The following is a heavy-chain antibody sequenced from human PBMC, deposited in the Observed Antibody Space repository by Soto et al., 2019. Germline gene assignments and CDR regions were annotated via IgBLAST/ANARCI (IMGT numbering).Heavy chain of an antibody. CDR2: VYHTGST. J-gene: IGHJ4*02. CDR1: GDSISSTHW. CDR3: ATLPPRIVVTSLPIPS. V-gene: IGHV4-4*02. Sequence: QVQLRQSGPRLARPSGTLSLTCVVSGDSISSTHWWTWVRQTPGTGLEWIGEVYHTGSTKYNPSLKNLVTISLDKSNNQSSLNLKSLTAADTAVYYCATLPPRIVVTSLPIPSWGQGTQVTVSS. D-gene: IGHD2-21*01.